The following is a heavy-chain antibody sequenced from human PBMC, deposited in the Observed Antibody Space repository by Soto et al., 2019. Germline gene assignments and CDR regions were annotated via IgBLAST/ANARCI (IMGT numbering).Heavy chain of an antibody. J-gene: IGHJ6*03. V-gene: IGHV1-18*01. D-gene: IGHD6-13*01. CDR2: ISAYNGNT. Sequence: AXVKVSCKASGYTFTSYGIRWVRQAPGQCLEWMGWISAYNGNTNYAQKLQGRVTMTTDTSTSTAYMELRSLRSDDTAVYYCAREGYSSSWLPYYYYMDVWGKGTTVTVSS. CDR1: GYTFTSYG. CDR3: AREGYSSSWLPYYYYMDV.